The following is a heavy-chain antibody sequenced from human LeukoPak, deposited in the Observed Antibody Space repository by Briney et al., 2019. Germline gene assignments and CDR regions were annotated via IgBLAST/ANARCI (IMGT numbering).Heavy chain of an antibody. J-gene: IGHJ4*02. CDR3: ARDPPKNIAAAGTKLDY. Sequence: SETLSLTCTVSGGSISSSSYYWGWIRQPPGTGLEWIGSIYHSGSTYYNPSLKSRVTISVDTSKNQFSLKLSSVTAADTAVYYCARDPPKNIAAAGTKLDYWGQGTLVTVSS. V-gene: IGHV4-39*07. D-gene: IGHD6-13*01. CDR1: GGSISSSSYY. CDR2: IYHSGST.